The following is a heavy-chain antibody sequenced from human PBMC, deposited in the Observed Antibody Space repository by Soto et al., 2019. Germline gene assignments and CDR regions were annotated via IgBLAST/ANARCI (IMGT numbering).Heavy chain of an antibody. Sequence: ASVKVSCKASGGTFSSYTISWVRQAPGQGLEWMGRIIPILGIANYAQKFQGRVTITADKSTSTAYMELSSLRSEDTAGYYCARDGKTLERHEARGRNTSYYDFWSGYYKASWYFRYYYCMDVWGKGTTVTVSS. J-gene: IGHJ6*03. CDR1: GGTFSSYT. V-gene: IGHV1-69*02. D-gene: IGHD3-3*01. CDR3: ARDGKTLERHEARGRNTSYYDFWSGYYKASWYFRYYYCMDV. CDR2: IIPILGIA.